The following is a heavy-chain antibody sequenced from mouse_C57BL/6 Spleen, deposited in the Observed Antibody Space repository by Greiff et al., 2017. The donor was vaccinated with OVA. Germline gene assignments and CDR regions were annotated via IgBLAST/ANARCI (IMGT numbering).Heavy chain of an antibody. D-gene: IGHD1-1*01. J-gene: IGHJ2*01. CDR2: ISSGSSTI. V-gene: IGHV5-17*01. CDR3: ARSAYYYGSRCDT. CDR1: GFTFSDYG. Sequence: EVQLVESGGGLVKPGGSLKLSCAASGFTFSDYGLHWVRQAPEKGLEWVAYISSGSSTIYYADTVKGRFTISSDNAKNTLFLQMTSLRAEETGMYYCARSAYYYGSRCDTWDQGATLTVSA.